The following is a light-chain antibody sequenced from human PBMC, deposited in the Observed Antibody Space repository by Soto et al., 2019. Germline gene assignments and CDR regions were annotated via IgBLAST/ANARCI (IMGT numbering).Light chain of an antibody. V-gene: IGKV2-40*01. CDR1: RSLFDSDDGNTY. J-gene: IGKJ5*01. CDR3: MQRIEFPIT. Sequence: DVVMTQAPLSLSVTPGEPASISFRSSRSLFDSDDGNTYVDWYLQRPGQSPQRLIYTLSSRASGVPDRFSGSGSRTDFTLKISRFEAEDVGVYYCMQRIEFPITFGQGTRLEI. CDR2: TLS.